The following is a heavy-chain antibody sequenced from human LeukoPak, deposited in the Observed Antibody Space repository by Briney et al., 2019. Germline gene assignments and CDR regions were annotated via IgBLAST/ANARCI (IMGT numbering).Heavy chain of an antibody. CDR3: ARAYGDY. CDR1: GGSISISSYY. CDR2: IYTSGST. V-gene: IGHV4-61*02. Sequence: PSETLSLTCTVSGGSISISSYYWSWIRQPAGKGLEWIGRIYTSGSTNYNPSLKSRVTMSVDTSKNQFSLKLSSVTAADTAVYYCARAYGDYVSQGTLVTVSS. D-gene: IGHD3-16*01. J-gene: IGHJ4*02.